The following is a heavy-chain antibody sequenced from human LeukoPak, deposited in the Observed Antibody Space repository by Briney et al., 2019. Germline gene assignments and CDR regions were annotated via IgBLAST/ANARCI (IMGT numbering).Heavy chain of an antibody. CDR2: IIPLFRTS. J-gene: IGHJ4*02. D-gene: IGHD2-2*01. CDR1: GGTFSSYA. CDR3: AIVLRERPMPPHGDN. Sequence: GASVKVSCKASGGTFSSYAISWVRQAPGQGLEWMGGIIPLFRTSSHAQKFQGRVTLTADESTTTAYMELSSLTSEDTAVYYCAIVLRERPMPPHGDNWGQGTLVIVSS. V-gene: IGHV1-69*01.